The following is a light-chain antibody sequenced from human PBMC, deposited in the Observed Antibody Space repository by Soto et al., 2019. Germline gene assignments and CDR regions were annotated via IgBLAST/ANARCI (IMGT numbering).Light chain of an antibody. V-gene: IGLV2-14*01. CDR1: GSDIGGYNH. CDR2: EVT. CDR3: SSYTSSTTYV. J-gene: IGLJ1*01. Sequence: QSVLTQPASVSGSPGQSITISCTGTGSDIGGYNHVSWYQHHPGKAPKLIIYEVTNRPSGVSHRFSGSKSGNTASLTISGLQAEDEADYYCSSYTSSTTYVFATVTKVTVL.